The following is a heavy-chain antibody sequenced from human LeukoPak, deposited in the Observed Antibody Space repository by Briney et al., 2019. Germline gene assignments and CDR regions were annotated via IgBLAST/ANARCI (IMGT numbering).Heavy chain of an antibody. CDR3: AREDLSIAVAGTVAFDI. CDR2: ISSSSSYI. D-gene: IGHD6-19*01. J-gene: IGHJ3*02. V-gene: IGHV3-21*01. Sequence: TPGGSLRLSCAASGFTFSSYSMNWVRQAPGKGLEWVSSISSSSSYIYYADSVKGRFTISRDNAKNSLYLQMNSLRAEDTAVYYCAREDLSIAVAGTVAFDIWGQGTMVTVSS. CDR1: GFTFSSYS.